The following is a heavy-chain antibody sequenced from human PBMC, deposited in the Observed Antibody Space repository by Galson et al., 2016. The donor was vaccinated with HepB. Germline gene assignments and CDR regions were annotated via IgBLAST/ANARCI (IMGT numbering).Heavy chain of an antibody. J-gene: IGHJ3*02. CDR2: ITSSGSAM. CDR3: ARAQWGYSPNLYAATLDI. D-gene: IGHD6-13*01. V-gene: IGHV3-48*03. Sequence: SLRLSCAASGFAFNKYEMKWVRQAPEKGLEFISYITSSGSAMYYAEAVRGRFTVSRDNAKYSLYLQMNSLRAEDTAVYYCARAQWGYSPNLYAATLDIWGQGTMVTVSS. CDR1: GFAFNKYE.